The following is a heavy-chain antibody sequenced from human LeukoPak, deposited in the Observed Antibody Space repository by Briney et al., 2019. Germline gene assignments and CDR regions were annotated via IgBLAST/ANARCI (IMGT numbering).Heavy chain of an antibody. D-gene: IGHD6-19*01. CDR1: GWSFSGYY. J-gene: IGHJ4*02. CDR2: INHSGST. V-gene: IGHV4-34*01. Sequence: SETLSLTCAVYGWSFSGYYWSWIRQPPGKGLEWIGEINHSGSTNYNPSLKSRVTISVDTSKNQFSLKLSSVTAADTAVYYCASGGGSSGWYSRYFDYWGQGTLVTVSS. CDR3: ASGGGSSGWYSRYFDY.